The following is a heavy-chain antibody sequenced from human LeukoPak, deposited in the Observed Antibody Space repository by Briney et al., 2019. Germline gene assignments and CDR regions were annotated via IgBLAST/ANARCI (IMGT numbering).Heavy chain of an antibody. V-gene: IGHV4-61*02. Sequence: SETLSLTCTVSGGSISSGSYYWSWIRQPAGKGLEWIGRIYTSGSTNYNPSLKSRVTISVDTSKNQFSLKLSSVTAADTAVYYCARDLVVWGSYRPYFDYWGQGTPVTVSS. CDR2: IYTSGST. CDR3: ARDLVVWGSYRPYFDY. J-gene: IGHJ4*02. CDR1: GGSISSGSYY. D-gene: IGHD3-16*02.